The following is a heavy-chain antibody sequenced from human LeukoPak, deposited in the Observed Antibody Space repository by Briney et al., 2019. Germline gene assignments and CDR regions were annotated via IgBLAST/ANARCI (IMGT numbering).Heavy chain of an antibody. D-gene: IGHD3-3*01. Sequence: GGSLRLSCAAPGFTFSSYSMNWVRQAPGKGLEWVSSISSSSSYIYYADSVKGRFTISRDNAKNSLYLQMNSLRAEDTAVYYCARDEEGDFWSGYYTYGAFDIWGQGTMVTVSS. CDR2: ISSSSSYI. CDR3: ARDEEGDFWSGYYTYGAFDI. V-gene: IGHV3-21*01. CDR1: GFTFSSYS. J-gene: IGHJ3*02.